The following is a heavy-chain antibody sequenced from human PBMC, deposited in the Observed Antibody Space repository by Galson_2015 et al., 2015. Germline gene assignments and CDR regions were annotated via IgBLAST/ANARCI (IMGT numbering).Heavy chain of an antibody. Sequence: QSGAEVKKSGESLKISCKGSGYSFTTYWIAWVRQVPGRGLEWMGVIYPGDSDTRYSPSFQGQVTISADKSISTAYLQWSSLKASDSAMYYCARRPAHYYGMDVWGQGTTVTVSS. V-gene: IGHV5-51*03. D-gene: IGHD6-6*01. CDR1: GYSFTTYW. J-gene: IGHJ6*02. CDR3: ARRPAHYYGMDV. CDR2: IYPGDSDT.